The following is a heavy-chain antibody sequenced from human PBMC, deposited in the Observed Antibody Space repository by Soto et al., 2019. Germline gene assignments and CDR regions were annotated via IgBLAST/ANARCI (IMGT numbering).Heavy chain of an antibody. CDR3: GKGKELGVVRYGLDA. V-gene: IGHV3-74*01. CDR1: VFSVKRYW. J-gene: IGHJ6*02. Sequence: GSLRLSCGASVFSVKRYWMHWVRQAPGKGLVWLSRFGGDENYTDYADSVRGRFTISRDIAKNTIYLQMNSLRAEDTAVYYCGKGKELGVVRYGLDAWGQGTTVTVSS. CDR2: FGGDENYT. D-gene: IGHD3-3*01.